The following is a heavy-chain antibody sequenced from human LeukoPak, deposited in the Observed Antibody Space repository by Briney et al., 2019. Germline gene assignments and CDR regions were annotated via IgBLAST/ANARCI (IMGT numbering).Heavy chain of an antibody. V-gene: IGHV1-18*01. CDR2: ISAYNGNT. J-gene: IGHJ4*02. D-gene: IGHD5-12*01. Sequence: GASVKVSCKASGYXFTSYGISWVRQAPGQGLEWMGWISAYNGNTNYAQKLQGGVTMTTDTSTSTAYMELRSLRSDDTAVYYCAREDIVATIGLFDYWGQGTPVTVSS. CDR1: GYXFTSYG. CDR3: AREDIVATIGLFDY.